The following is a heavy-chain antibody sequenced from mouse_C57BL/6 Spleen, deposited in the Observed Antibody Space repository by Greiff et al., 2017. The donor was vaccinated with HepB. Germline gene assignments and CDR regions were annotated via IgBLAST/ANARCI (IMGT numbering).Heavy chain of an antibody. J-gene: IGHJ2*01. V-gene: IGHV5-16*01. Sequence: EVKLVESEGGLVQPGSSMKLSCTASGFTFSDYYMAWVRQVPEKGLEWVANINYDGSSTYYLDSLKSRFIISRDNAKNILYLQMSSLKSEDTATYYCAREGGTTVALDYWGQGTTLTVSS. CDR1: GFTFSDYY. CDR2: INYDGSST. D-gene: IGHD1-1*01. CDR3: AREGGTTVALDY.